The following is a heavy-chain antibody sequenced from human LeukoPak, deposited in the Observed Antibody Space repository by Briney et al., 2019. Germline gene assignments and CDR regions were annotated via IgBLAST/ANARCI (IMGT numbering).Heavy chain of an antibody. D-gene: IGHD1-26*01. CDR1: GFTFSSYA. CDR2: ISSNGGST. CDR3: ARRGSYYGDSMDY. J-gene: IGHJ4*02. V-gene: IGHV3-64*01. Sequence: GGSLRLSCAASGFTFSSYAMHWVRQGPGKGLEYVSGISSNGGSTYYANSVKGRFTISRDNSKNTLYLQMGSLRAEDMAVHYCARRGSYYGDSMDYWGQGTLVTVSS.